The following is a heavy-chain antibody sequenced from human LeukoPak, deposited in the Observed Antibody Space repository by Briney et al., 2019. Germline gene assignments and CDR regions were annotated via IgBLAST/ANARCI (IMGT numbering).Heavy chain of an antibody. CDR3: ARGSPPPAYYYDSSGYFGFDY. CDR2: INHSRST. V-gene: IGHV4-34*01. J-gene: IGHJ4*02. CDR1: GGSFSGYY. D-gene: IGHD3-22*01. Sequence: PSETLSLTCAVYGGSFSGYYWSWILQPPGKGLEWTGEINHSRSTNSNPSLKSRVTISVDTSKNQFSLKLSSVTAADTAVYYCARGSPPPAYYYDSSGYFGFDYWGQGTLVTVSS.